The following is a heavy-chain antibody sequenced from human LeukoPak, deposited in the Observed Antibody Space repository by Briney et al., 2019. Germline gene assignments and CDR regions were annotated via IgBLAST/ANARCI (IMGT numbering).Heavy chain of an antibody. CDR1: GFIFGPND. CDR3: ARDFCSSSACSPGDDAFDV. D-gene: IGHD2-2*01. V-gene: IGHV3-53*01. J-gene: IGHJ3*01. Sequence: HPGGSLRLSCVASGFIFGPNDIHWVRQAPGKGLEWISVIYSGGTTYFTDSVKGRFTISRDNFKNTVYLQMNSLGVEDTAMYYCARDFCSSSACSPGDDAFDVWGQGTMVIVSS. CDR2: IYSGGTT.